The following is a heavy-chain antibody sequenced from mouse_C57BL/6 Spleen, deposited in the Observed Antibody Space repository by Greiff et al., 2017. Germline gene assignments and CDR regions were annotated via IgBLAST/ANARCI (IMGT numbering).Heavy chain of an antibody. CDR2: INYDGSST. J-gene: IGHJ2*01. V-gene: IGHV5-16*01. CDR1: GFTFSDYY. D-gene: IGHD4-1*01. Sequence: EVKLVESEGGLVQPGSSMKLSCTASGFTFSDYYMAWVRQVPEKGLEWVANINYDGSSTYYLDSLKSRFIISRDNAKNILYLQMSSLKSEDTATYYCARDLTGAFDYWGQGTTLTVSS. CDR3: ARDLTGAFDY.